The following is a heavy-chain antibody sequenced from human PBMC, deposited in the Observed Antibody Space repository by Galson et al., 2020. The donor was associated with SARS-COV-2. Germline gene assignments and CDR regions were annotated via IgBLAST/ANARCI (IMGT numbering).Heavy chain of an antibody. J-gene: IGHJ4*02. CDR1: GFTFSNYG. CDR3: AKKTAVAEYYLDY. V-gene: IGHV3-23*01. Sequence: TGGSLRLSCAASGFTFSNYGMSWVRQAPGKGLEWVSGISGSGGTTYYADSVKGRFTISRDNSKNTLYLQMNSLRAEDTAVYYCAKKTAVAEYYLDYWGQGTLVTVSS. D-gene: IGHD6-13*01. CDR2: ISGSGGTT.